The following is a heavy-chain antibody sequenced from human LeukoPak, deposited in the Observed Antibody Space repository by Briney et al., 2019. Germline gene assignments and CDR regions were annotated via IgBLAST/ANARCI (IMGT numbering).Heavy chain of an antibody. Sequence: QPGRSLRLSCAASGLSVSAYYMSSVRQAPGKGLGWGSVIDSGGSCGSTYYADSVKVRFTISRDNSKNTLFLQMNSLRAEDTAVYYCASDRDSSTWSYYWGQGTLVTVSS. J-gene: IGHJ4*02. CDR1: GLSVSAYY. CDR2: IDSGGSCGST. CDR3: ASDRDSSTWSYY. V-gene: IGHV3-53*01. D-gene: IGHD6-13*01.